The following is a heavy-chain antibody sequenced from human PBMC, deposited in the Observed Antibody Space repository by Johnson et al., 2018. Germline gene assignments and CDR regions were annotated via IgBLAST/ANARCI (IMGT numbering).Heavy chain of an antibody. V-gene: IGHV3-49*03. Sequence: EVQLVETGGGLVQPGRSLRLSCTASGFTFGDYAMSWFRPAPGKGLEWVGFIRSKAFGGTIEYAASVKGRFTISRDDSKSIAYLQMNSLKTEDTAVYYCTRDKCGGDCSVGYYYGMDVWGQGTTVTVSS. CDR3: TRDKCGGDCSVGYYYGMDV. D-gene: IGHD2-21*02. J-gene: IGHJ6*02. CDR1: GFTFGDYA. CDR2: IRSKAFGGTI.